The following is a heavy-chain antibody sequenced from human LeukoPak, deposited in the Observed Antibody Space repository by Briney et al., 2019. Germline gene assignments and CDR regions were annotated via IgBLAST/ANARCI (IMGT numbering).Heavy chain of an antibody. D-gene: IGHD4-17*01. Sequence: PSETLSLTCAVSGYSITSGYFWGWIRQPPGKGPEWIGSIDHTGTTYYNPSLKSRVTLSPDTSKNQFSLRLTSVTAADTAVYYCAPIFGDYSDFDYWGQGTLVTVSS. V-gene: IGHV4-38-2*01. J-gene: IGHJ4*01. CDR1: GYSITSGYF. CDR2: IDHTGTT. CDR3: APIFGDYSDFDY.